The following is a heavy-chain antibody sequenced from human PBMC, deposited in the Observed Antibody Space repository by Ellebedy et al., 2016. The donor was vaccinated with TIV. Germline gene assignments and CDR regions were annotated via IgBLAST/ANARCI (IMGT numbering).Heavy chain of an antibody. CDR3: ARDPGFGVWNGLQF. Sequence: GGSLRLSCAPSGFTFSRYAMSWVRQAPGKGLEWVSAISGSGGDTYYADSVKGRFTISRDNSKNTLYLQMNSLRAEDTAVYYCARDPGFGVWNGLQFWGQGTLVSVSS. D-gene: IGHD3-3*01. J-gene: IGHJ4*02. V-gene: IGHV3-23*01. CDR1: GFTFSRYA. CDR2: ISGSGGDT.